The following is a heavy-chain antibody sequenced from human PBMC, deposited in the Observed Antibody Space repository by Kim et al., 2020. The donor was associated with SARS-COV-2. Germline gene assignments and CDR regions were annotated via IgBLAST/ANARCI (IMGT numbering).Heavy chain of an antibody. J-gene: IGHJ4*02. D-gene: IGHD5-12*01. V-gene: IGHV3-9*01. CDR3: AKDKGGYDPYYFDY. Sequence: GGSLRLSCAASGFTFDDYAMHWVRQAPGKALEWVSGISWNSGSIGYADSVKGRFTISRDNAKNSLYLQMNSLRAEDTALYYCAKDKGGYDPYYFDYWGQGTLVTVSS. CDR2: ISWNSGSI. CDR1: GFTFDDYA.